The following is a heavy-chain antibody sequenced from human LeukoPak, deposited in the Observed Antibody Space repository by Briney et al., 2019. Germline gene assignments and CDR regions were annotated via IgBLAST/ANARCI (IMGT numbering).Heavy chain of an antibody. CDR2: INHSGST. D-gene: IGHD5-24*01. V-gene: IGHV4-39*07. CDR3: ASRVEMATIRYYFDY. CDR1: GASISGDDYL. Sequence: SETLSLTCTVSGASISGDDYLWGWIRQSPGKGLEWIGEINHSGSTNYNPSLKSRVTISVDTSKNQFSLKLSSVTAADTAVYYCASRVEMATIRYYFDYWGQGTLVTVSS. J-gene: IGHJ4*02.